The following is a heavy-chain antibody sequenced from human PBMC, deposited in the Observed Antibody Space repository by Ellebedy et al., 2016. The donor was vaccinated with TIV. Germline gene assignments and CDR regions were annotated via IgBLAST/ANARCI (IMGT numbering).Heavy chain of an antibody. Sequence: PGGSLRLSCAASGFTFSSHDMHWVRQPTGKGLEWVSGITSAGDTYYLGSVKGRFIISRDSAKNSLYLQMNSLRAEDTAVYYCARDTSGFDYWGQGALATVSS. V-gene: IGHV3-13*01. CDR2: ITSAGDT. J-gene: IGHJ4*02. CDR1: GFTFSSHD. D-gene: IGHD1-1*01. CDR3: ARDTSGFDY.